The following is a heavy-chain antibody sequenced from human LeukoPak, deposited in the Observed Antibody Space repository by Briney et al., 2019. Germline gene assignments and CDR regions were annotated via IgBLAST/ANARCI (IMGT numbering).Heavy chain of an antibody. CDR1: GGSISSSSYY. Sequence: TPETLSLTCTVSGGSISSSSYYWGWIRQPPGKGLEWIGSIYYSGSTYYNPSLKSRVTISVDTSKNQFSLKLSSVTAADTAVYYCASMYNWKDVYWGQGTLVTVSS. CDR3: ASMYNWKDVY. V-gene: IGHV4-39*01. CDR2: IYYSGST. D-gene: IGHD1-20*01. J-gene: IGHJ4*02.